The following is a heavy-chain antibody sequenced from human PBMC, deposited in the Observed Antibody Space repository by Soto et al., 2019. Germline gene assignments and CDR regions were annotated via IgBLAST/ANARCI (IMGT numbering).Heavy chain of an antibody. V-gene: IGHV1-3*01. CDR2: INPANGKT. Sequence: QVQLVQSGAEVKKPGASVKVSCKASGYMFTTNAIHWVRQAPGHRLEWMAWINPANGKTKSSQKYQGIVTFTRDTSATTAYMELTSLTPEDTAVYYCARHSGQWLVLGTVDYWGQGTLVTVSS. J-gene: IGHJ4*02. CDR1: GYMFTTNA. CDR3: ARHSGQWLVLGTVDY. D-gene: IGHD6-19*01.